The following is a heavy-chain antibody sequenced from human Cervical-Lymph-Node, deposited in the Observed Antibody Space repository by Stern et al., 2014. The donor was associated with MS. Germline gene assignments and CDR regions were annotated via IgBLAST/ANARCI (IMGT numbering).Heavy chain of an antibody. CDR3: AKGGSGSYLD. V-gene: IGHV3-30*04. CDR1: GFVFRRYA. CDR2: ISYDGRDK. Sequence: DQMVESGGGVVQPGRSLRLSCAASGFVFRRYALHWVRQATGKGQEWVALISYDGRDKYYTDSVKGRFTVSRDNSNNTVDLEMNSLRLEDTAVYYCAKGGSGSYLDWGQGSLVTVSS. D-gene: IGHD1-26*01. J-gene: IGHJ4*02.